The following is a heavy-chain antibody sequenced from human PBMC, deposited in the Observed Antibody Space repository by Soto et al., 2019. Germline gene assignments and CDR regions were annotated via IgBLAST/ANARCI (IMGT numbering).Heavy chain of an antibody. CDR1: GFTFSSYG. J-gene: IGHJ4*02. Sequence: QVQLVESGGGVVQPGRSLRLSCAASGFTFSSYGMHWVRQAPGKGLEWVAVISYDGSNKYYADSVKGRFTISRDNSKNTLYLQMNSLRAEDTAVHYCAKVRARERGYSYGSTDYWGQGTLVTVSA. D-gene: IGHD5-18*01. CDR2: ISYDGSNK. CDR3: AKVRARERGYSYGSTDY. V-gene: IGHV3-30*18.